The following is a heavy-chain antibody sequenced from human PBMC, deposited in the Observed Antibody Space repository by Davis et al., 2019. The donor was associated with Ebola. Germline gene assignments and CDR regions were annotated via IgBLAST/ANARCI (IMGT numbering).Heavy chain of an antibody. CDR1: GFTFSSYG. J-gene: IGHJ4*02. V-gene: IGHV3-48*01. CDR3: ATTPQYSSGQNKPFDY. D-gene: IGHD6-19*01. Sequence: GESLKISCAASGFTFSSYGMHWVRQAPGKGLEWISYIIGNSGTIWYADSVKGRFTISRDNSKNTLYLQMNSLRAEDTAVYYCATTPQYSSGQNKPFDYWGQGTLVTVSS. CDR2: IIGNSGTI.